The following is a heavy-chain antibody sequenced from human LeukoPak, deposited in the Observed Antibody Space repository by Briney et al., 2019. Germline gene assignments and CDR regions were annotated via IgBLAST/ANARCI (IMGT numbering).Heavy chain of an antibody. CDR3: AREPLDTAMAGGDY. CDR1: GFTFSRYW. Sequence: GGSLRLSCAASGFTFSRYWMHWVRQAPGKGLVWVSRINSDGSSTTYADSVKGRFTISRDNAKNTLYLQMNSLRAEYTAVYYCAREPLDTAMAGGDYWGQGTLVTVSS. D-gene: IGHD5-18*01. CDR2: INSDGSST. J-gene: IGHJ4*02. V-gene: IGHV3-74*01.